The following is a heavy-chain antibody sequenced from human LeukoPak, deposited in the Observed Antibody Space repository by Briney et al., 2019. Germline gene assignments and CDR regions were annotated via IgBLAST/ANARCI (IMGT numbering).Heavy chain of an antibody. CDR3: ASARLGGHSDY. V-gene: IGHV3-74*01. D-gene: IGHD2-21*01. Sequence: PGGSLRLSCAASGFTFSSYWLHWVRQAPGKGLVWVSRINSDGSTTTYADYVKGRFTISRDNAKNTLYLQMNSLRAEDTAVEYCASARLGGHSDYWGQGTLVTVSS. CDR1: GFTFSSYW. CDR2: INSDGSTT. J-gene: IGHJ4*02.